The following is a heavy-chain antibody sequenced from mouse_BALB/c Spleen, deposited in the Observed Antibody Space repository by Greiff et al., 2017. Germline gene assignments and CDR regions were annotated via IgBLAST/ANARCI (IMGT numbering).Heavy chain of an antibody. J-gene: IGHJ2*01. CDR3: ARENYDYDGRGLVDY. Sequence: VQRVESGPGLVAPSQSLSITCTVSGFSLSRYSVHWVRQPPGKGLEWLGMIWGGGSTDYNSALKSRLSISKDNSKSQVFLKMNSLQTDDTAMYYCARENYDYDGRGLVDYWGQGTTLTVSS. CDR2: IWGGGST. D-gene: IGHD2-4*01. V-gene: IGHV2-6-4*01. CDR1: GFSLSRYS.